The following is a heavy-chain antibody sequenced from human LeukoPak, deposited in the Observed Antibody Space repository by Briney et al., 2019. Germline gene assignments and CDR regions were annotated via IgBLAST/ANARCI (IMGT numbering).Heavy chain of an antibody. J-gene: IGHJ4*02. CDR1: GRSFSGYY. CDR3: ARGIVGATDFDY. CDR2: INHSGST. Sequence: SETLSLTCAVHGRSFSGYYWSWIRQPPGKGLEWIGEINHSGSTNYNPSLKSRVTISVDTSKNQSSLKLSSVTAADTAVYYYARGIVGATDFDYWGQGTLVTVSS. D-gene: IGHD1-26*01. V-gene: IGHV4-34*01.